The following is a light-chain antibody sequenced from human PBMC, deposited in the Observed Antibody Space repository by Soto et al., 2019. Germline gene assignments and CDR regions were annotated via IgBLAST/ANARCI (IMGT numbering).Light chain of an antibody. J-gene: IGLJ2*01. CDR1: SSNIGAGHD. CDR2: GNS. Sequence: QSVLTQPPSVSGAPGQRVTISCTGSSSNIGAGHDVHWYQQLPGTAPKLLIYGNSNRPSGVPYRFSGSKSCTSASLAINGLQAEDEADYYCQSYDSSLRVSLFGGGTKLTVL. CDR3: QSYDSSLRVSL. V-gene: IGLV1-40*01.